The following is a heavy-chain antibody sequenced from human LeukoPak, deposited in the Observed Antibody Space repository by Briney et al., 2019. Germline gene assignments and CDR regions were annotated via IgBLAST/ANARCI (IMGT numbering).Heavy chain of an antibody. Sequence: AASVKVSCRASGYTFTGYYMHWVRQAPGQGLEWMGWINPNSGGTNYAQKFQGRVTMTRDTSTSTAYMELSRLTSDDTAVYYCARVSYNYLDYWGQGTLVTVSS. J-gene: IGHJ4*02. D-gene: IGHD5-24*01. CDR1: GYTFTGYY. V-gene: IGHV1-2*02. CDR3: ARVSYNYLDY. CDR2: INPNSGGT.